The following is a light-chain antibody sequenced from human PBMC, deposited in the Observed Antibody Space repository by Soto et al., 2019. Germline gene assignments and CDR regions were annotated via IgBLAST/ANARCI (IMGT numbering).Light chain of an antibody. V-gene: IGKV3-15*01. Sequence: EIVMTQSPATLSVSPGERATLSCRASQTVNNNLAWYQQKPGQAPRLLIYGASARATGIPARFSGSGSGTEFTLTISSLQSEDFAVYYCQQYTNWPLTFGGGTKVELK. CDR1: QTVNNN. J-gene: IGKJ4*01. CDR2: GAS. CDR3: QQYTNWPLT.